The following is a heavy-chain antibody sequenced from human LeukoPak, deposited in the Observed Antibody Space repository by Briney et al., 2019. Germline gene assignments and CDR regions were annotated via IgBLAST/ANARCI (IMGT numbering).Heavy chain of an antibody. D-gene: IGHD3-9*01. CDR2: INHSGST. Sequence: PSETLSLTCTVSGYSISSGYYWGWIRQPPGKGLEWIGEINHSGSTNYNPSLKSRVTISVDTSKNQFSLKLSSVTAADTAVYYCARGVRYFDWLLPPAGISGRPGQTFDYWGQGTLVTVSS. CDR1: GYSISSGYY. CDR3: ARGVRYFDWLLPPAGISGRPGQTFDY. J-gene: IGHJ4*02. V-gene: IGHV4-38-2*02.